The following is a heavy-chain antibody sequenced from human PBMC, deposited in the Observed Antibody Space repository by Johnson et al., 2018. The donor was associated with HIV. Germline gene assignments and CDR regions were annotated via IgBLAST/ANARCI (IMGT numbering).Heavy chain of an antibody. V-gene: IGHV3-30*04. CDR1: VFTFSRYP. CDR3: ARPADYGDYSRDAFDI. D-gene: IGHD4-17*01. J-gene: IGHJ3*02. Sequence: QMLLVESGGGVVQPGRPLRLSCAASVFTFSRYPMHWVRQAPGKGLEWLAFISYDGSNKYYADSVTGRFTISSDNSKNSLYLQMNSLRVEDTALYYCARPADYGDYSRDAFDIWGQGTMVTVSS. CDR2: ISYDGSNK.